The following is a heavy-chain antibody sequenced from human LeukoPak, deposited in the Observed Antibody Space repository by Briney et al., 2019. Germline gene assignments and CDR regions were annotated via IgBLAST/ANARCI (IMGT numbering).Heavy chain of an antibody. D-gene: IGHD6-19*01. CDR3: ARELDITGWVGAFDY. CDR2: ISYDGSNK. CDR1: GFTFSSYA. V-gene: IGHV3-30*04. J-gene: IGHJ4*02. Sequence: GGSLRLSCAASGFTFSSYAMHWVRQAPGKGLEWVAVISYDGSNKYYADSVKGRFTISRDNSKNSVYLQMNNLRAEDTAVYYCARELDITGWVGAFDYWGQGTVVTVSS.